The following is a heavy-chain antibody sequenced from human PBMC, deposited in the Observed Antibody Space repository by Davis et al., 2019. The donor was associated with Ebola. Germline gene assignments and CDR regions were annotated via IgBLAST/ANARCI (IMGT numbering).Heavy chain of an antibody. CDR2: ISPSGDKT. CDR3: AKKGATISPGNYFDS. CDR1: GFVFSSYV. V-gene: IGHV3-23*01. D-gene: IGHD1-26*01. J-gene: IGHJ4*02. Sequence: GESLKISCAASGFVFSSYVMSWVRRAPGKGLEWVSSISPSGDKTYYADSVRDRFTISRDSFKNILFLQMNSPRVEDTATYYCAKKGATISPGNYFDSWGQGTLVTVSS.